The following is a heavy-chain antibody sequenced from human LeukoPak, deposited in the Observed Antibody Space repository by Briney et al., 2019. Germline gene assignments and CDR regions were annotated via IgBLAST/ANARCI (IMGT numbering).Heavy chain of an antibody. D-gene: IGHD1-26*01. CDR3: AKGGKWDVTPFDY. CDR2: ISGGGGST. CDR1: GFTFTSYS. Sequence: GALRLSCAASGFTFTSYSMNWVRQAPGKGLEWVSTISGGGGSTYYADSVKGRFTISRDNSKNTLYLQVNSLRAEDTAVYYCAKGGKWDVTPFDYWGQGTLVTVSA. V-gene: IGHV3-23*01. J-gene: IGHJ4*02.